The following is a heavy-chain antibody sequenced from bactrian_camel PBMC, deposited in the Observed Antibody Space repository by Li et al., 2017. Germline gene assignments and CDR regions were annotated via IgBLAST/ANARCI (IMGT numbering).Heavy chain of an antibody. V-gene: IGHV3S53*01. Sequence: HVQLVESGGESVPAGGSLRLSCSVSGVTNSNAAMGWFRQSPGKEREGVAAIDFDGTTTYADSVKGRFTISKDNAKDTLYLQMNSLKIEDTAVYYCALGSSRQATMTARGKGTQVTVS. CDR1: GVTNSNAA. CDR2: IDFDGTT. J-gene: IGHJ4*01. D-gene: IGHD3*01.